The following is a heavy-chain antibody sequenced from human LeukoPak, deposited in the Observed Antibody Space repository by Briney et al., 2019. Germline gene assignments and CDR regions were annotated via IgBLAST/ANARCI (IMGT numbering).Heavy chain of an antibody. CDR2: IIPIFGTA. V-gene: IGHV1-69*01. CDR1: GGTFSSYA. J-gene: IGHJ5*02. Sequence: SVKVSCKASGGTFSSYAISWVRQAPGQGLEWMGGIIPIFGTANYAQKFQGRVTITADESTSTAYMELSSLRSEDTAVYYCARNLAFPGSCTSCYDWFDPRGQGTLVTVSS. CDR3: ARNLAFPGSCTSCYDWFDP. D-gene: IGHD2-2*01.